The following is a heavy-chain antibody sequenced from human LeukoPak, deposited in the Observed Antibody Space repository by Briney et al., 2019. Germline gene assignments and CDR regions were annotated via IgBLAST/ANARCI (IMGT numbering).Heavy chain of an antibody. Sequence: GGSLRLSCAASGFTFSSYEMNWVRQAPGKGLEWVSYISSSGSTIYYADSVKGRFTISRDNAKNSLYLQMNSLRAEDTAVYYCVRVSRAWSRFKAADYWGQGTLVTVSS. CDR1: GFTFSSYE. CDR3: VRVSRAWSRFKAADY. J-gene: IGHJ4*02. CDR2: ISSSGSTI. V-gene: IGHV3-48*03. D-gene: IGHD3-3*01.